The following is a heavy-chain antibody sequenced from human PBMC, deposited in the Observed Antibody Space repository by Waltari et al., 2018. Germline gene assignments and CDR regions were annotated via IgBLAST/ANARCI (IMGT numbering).Heavy chain of an antibody. J-gene: IGHJ3*02. D-gene: IGHD6-6*01. CDR2: IIPIFGTA. CDR1: GGTFSSYA. Sequence: QVQLVQSGAEVKKPGSSVKVSCKASGGTFSSYAISWVRQAPGQGLEWMGGIIPIFGTANDAQKFQGRVTITTDESTSTAYMELSSLRSEDTAVYYCARERTDQIAARPGAFDIWGQGTMVTVSS. V-gene: IGHV1-69*05. CDR3: ARERTDQIAARPGAFDI.